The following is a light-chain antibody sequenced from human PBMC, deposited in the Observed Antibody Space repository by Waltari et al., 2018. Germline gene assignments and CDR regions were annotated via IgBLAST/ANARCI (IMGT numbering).Light chain of an antibody. CDR1: QSLLHRDGYNY. CDR2: LGS. V-gene: IGKV2-28*01. Sequence: IVMTQSPLSLPVTPGEPASISCRSSQSLLHRDGYNYLDWYVQKPGQSPQLLIFLGSTPPFGVLCRFSGLGSGTVFTLQISRVEADDVGVYYCMQALQSPYTFGQGTRL. CDR3: MQALQSPYT. J-gene: IGKJ2*01.